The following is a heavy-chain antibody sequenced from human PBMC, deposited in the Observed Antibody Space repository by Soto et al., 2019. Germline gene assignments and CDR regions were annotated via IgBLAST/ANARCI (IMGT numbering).Heavy chain of an antibody. CDR1: GFSFSSYW. V-gene: IGHV3-74*01. J-gene: IGHJ4*02. Sequence: EVQLVESGGGLVQPGGSLRLSCAASGFSFSSYWMHWVRQAPEKGLEWVSRIDNEGTGTSYADSVRGRFTFSRDNAKNKLYLQMISLRPADTAVYYCTRMGGGHYFDSWGRETLVTVSS. CDR2: IDNEGTGT. D-gene: IGHD2-15*01. CDR3: TRMGGGHYFDS.